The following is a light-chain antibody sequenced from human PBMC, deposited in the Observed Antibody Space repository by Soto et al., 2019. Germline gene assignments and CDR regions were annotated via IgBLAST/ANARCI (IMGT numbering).Light chain of an antibody. V-gene: IGKV1-5*01. CDR1: QSIGRF. J-gene: IGKJ1*01. Sequence: DIQMTQSPSTLSASVGDRVTITCRASQSIGRFLAWYQHQPGKAPKLLIYDASTLESGVPSSFSGTGSGTEFIFSITRLPPEDFGTYYCQYCNMGWTFGEGTKVDFK. CDR3: QYCNMGWT. CDR2: DAS.